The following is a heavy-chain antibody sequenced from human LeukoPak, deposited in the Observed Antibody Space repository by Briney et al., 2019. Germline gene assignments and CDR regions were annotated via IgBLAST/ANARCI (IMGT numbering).Heavy chain of an antibody. D-gene: IGHD1-26*01. V-gene: IGHV3-49*03. Sequence: GGSLRLSCTASGFTFGEYAMNWFRQAPGKGLEWVGFIRSKGYGRTKEYAASVKGRFTISRDDSKSIAYLQMNSLKTEDTAVYYCTRHSGSYYEFDYWGQGTLVTVSS. J-gene: IGHJ4*02. CDR3: TRHSGSYYEFDY. CDR1: GFTFGEYA. CDR2: IRSKGYGRTK.